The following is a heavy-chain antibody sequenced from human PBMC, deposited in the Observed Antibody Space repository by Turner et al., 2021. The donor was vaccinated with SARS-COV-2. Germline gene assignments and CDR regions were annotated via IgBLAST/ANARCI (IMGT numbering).Heavy chain of an antibody. Sequence: DVQLVESGGGLIQPGWSLRLSCAASGLTVSSNYMSWVRQATGKELEWVSVIYSGGSTYYADSVKGRFTISRDNSKNKLYLQMNSLRVEDTAVYYCARDLMEVGGMDVWGQGTTVTVSS. J-gene: IGHJ6*02. CDR1: GLTVSSNY. V-gene: IGHV3-53*01. D-gene: IGHD3-3*01. CDR2: IYSGGST. CDR3: ARDLMEVGGMDV.